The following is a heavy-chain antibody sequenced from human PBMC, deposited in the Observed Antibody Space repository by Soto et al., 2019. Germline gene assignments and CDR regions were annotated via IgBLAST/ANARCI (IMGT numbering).Heavy chain of an antibody. CDR2: YHSGGST. V-gene: IGHV4-30-4*01. CDR3: VRSRQMESGNDYGLDV. D-gene: IGHD1-1*01. CDR1: GVSLNTADTW. Sequence: QVQLQESGSGLVKPSQSLSLTCTVSGVSLNTADTWWSWIRQSPGKGLEFIGYYHSGGSTYYVASFRSRVIISADTSSGQFSLKLSSVTVADTAVYFCVRSRQMESGNDYGLDVWGQGTTVTVSS. J-gene: IGHJ6*02.